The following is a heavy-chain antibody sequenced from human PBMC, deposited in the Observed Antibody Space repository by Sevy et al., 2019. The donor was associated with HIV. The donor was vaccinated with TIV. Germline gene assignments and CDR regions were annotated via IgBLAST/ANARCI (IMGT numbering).Heavy chain of an antibody. V-gene: IGHV3-11*01. CDR3: ARFHPTSHYDSSGYFDY. Sequence: GGSLRLSCAASGFTFSDYYMSWIRQAPGKGLEWVSYISSSGSTIYYADSVKGRLTISRDNAKNSLYLQMNGLRAEDTAVYYCARFHPTSHYDSSGYFDYWGQGTLVTVSS. D-gene: IGHD3-22*01. CDR1: GFTFSDYY. J-gene: IGHJ4*02. CDR2: ISSSGSTI.